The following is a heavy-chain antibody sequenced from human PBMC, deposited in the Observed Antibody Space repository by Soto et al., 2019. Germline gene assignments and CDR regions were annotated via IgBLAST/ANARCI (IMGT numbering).Heavy chain of an antibody. Sequence: SETLSLTCTFSGGSFSSISNHYCSWIRQPPGKGLEWIGYIPYSGSTNYNPSLKSRAIISVDTSKNHFSLKLSSVTAADTAVYYCARGAIFAVVTWFDPWGQGTLVTVSS. V-gene: IGHV4-61*03. D-gene: IGHD3-3*01. CDR2: IPYSGST. J-gene: IGHJ5*02. CDR3: ARGAIFAVVTWFDP. CDR1: GGSFSSISNHY.